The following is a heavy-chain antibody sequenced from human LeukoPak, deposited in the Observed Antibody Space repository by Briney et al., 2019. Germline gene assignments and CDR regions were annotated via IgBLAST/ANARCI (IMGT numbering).Heavy chain of an antibody. CDR1: GYTFTSYD. J-gene: IGHJ6*02. V-gene: IGHV7-4-1*02. CDR2: INTNTGNP. D-gene: IGHD2-2*01. Sequence: GPVKVSCKASGYTFTSYDINWVRQAPGQGLEWMGWINTNTGNPTYAQGFTGRFVFSLDTSVSTAYLQISSLKAEDTAVYYCAREDSDGCSSTSCYSTFLDDYYYYGMDVWGQGTTVTVSS. CDR3: AREDSDGCSSTSCYSTFLDDYYYYGMDV.